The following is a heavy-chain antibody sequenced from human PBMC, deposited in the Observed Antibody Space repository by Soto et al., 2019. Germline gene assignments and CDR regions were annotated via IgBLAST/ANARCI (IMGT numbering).Heavy chain of an antibody. CDR2: ISYDGSNK. CDR1: GFTFSSST. Sequence: GGSLRLSCAASGFTFSSSTIHWVRQAPGKGLEWVAVISYDGSNKYFADSVKGRFTISRDNSKNTVYLQMNSLRPEDTAVYYCARGVTATPTIYNWFDPWGQGTLVTVSS. CDR3: ARGVTATPTIYNWFDP. V-gene: IGHV3-30-3*01. D-gene: IGHD5-12*01. J-gene: IGHJ5*02.